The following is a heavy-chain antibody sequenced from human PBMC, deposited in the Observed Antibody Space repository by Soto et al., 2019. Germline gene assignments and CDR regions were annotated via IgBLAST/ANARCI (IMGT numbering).Heavy chain of an antibody. V-gene: IGHV4-4*02. CDR2: IHHSGST. Sequence: QVQLQESGPGLVQPSGTLSLTCTVSCGSITAYWSWFRQPPGKGLEWLGEIHHSGSTKYNLSLKSRVNISIDKYKNQCSLSLSSVTAADTAVYYCARHGGFYFDYWGQGTLVTVSS. CDR3: ARHGGFYFDY. CDR1: CGSITAY. J-gene: IGHJ4*02. D-gene: IGHD3-16*01.